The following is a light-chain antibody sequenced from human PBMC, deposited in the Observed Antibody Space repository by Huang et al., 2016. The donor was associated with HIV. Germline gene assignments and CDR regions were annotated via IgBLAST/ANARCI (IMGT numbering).Light chain of an antibody. V-gene: IGKV3-11*01. CDR3: QERSDWPLT. Sequence: PGERATLSCRASQSISSFLAWSQQKPGQAPRLLIYDASNRAAGIPARFRGSGSGTDFTLTISSLEPEDFAVYYCQERSDWPLTFGPGTKVDIK. CDR1: QSISSF. J-gene: IGKJ3*01. CDR2: DAS.